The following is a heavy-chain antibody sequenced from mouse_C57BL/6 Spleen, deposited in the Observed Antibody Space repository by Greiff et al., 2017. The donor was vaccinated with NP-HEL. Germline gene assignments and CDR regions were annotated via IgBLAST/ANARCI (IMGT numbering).Heavy chain of an antibody. V-gene: IGHV1-26*01. D-gene: IGHD2-4*01. J-gene: IGHJ3*01. CDR3: ARVIYYDFPLAY. CDR2: INPNNGGT. CDR1: GYTFTDYY. Sequence: EVQLQQSGPELVKPGASVKISCKASGYTFTDYYMNWVKQSHGKSLEWIGDINPNNGGTSYNQKFKGKATLTVDKSSSTAYMELRSLTSEDSAVYYCARVIYYDFPLAYWGQGTLVTVSA.